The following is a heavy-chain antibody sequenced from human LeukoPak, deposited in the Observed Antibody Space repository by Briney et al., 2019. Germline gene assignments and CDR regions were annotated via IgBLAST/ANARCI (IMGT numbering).Heavy chain of an antibody. Sequence: PSQTLSLTCTVSAGSSGSGGYSWSWIRQHPGKGLEWIGNIYYSGSTYYNPSLKTRITMSIDTSKSKLSLNLSSVTAADTAVYYCAREGIGYSYGLSAGYFDYWGQGTLVTVSS. CDR3: AREGIGYSYGLSAGYFDY. CDR2: IYYSGST. CDR1: AGSSGSGGYS. V-gene: IGHV4-31*03. J-gene: IGHJ4*02. D-gene: IGHD5-18*01.